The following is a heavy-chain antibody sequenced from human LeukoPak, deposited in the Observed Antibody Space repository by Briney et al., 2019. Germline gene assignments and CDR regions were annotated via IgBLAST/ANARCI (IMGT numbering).Heavy chain of an antibody. D-gene: IGHD1-1*01. J-gene: IGHJ4*02. Sequence: GGSLRLSCAASGFTVSSNYMSWVRQAPGKGLERVSVIYSGGSTYYADSVKGRFTISRDNSKNTLYLQMSSLRAEDTAVYYCARDADGHDQGAFDYWGQGTLVTASS. CDR3: ARDADGHDQGAFDY. CDR2: IYSGGST. CDR1: GFTVSSNY. V-gene: IGHV3-53*01.